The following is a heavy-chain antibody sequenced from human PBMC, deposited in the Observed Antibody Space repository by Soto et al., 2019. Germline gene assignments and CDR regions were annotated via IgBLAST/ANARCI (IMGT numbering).Heavy chain of an antibody. CDR3: ARMGTYYYYYGMDV. CDR2: IYSGGST. CDR1: GFTVSSNY. Sequence: GGSLRLSCAASGFTVSSNYMSWVRQAPGKGLEWVSVIYSGGSTYYADSVKGRFTISRDNSKNTLYLQMNSLRAEDTAVYYCARMGTYYYYYGMDVWGQGTTVTGSS. D-gene: IGHD1-1*01. J-gene: IGHJ6*01. V-gene: IGHV3-66*01.